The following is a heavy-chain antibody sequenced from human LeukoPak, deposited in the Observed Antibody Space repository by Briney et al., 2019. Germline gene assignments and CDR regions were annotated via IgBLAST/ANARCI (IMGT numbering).Heavy chain of an antibody. V-gene: IGHV7-4-1*02. J-gene: IGHJ5*02. Sequence: ASVKVSCKASGYTFTSYAMNWVRQAPGQGLEWMGWINPNTGNPTYAQGFTGRFVFSLDTSVSTTYLQISSLKAEDTAVYYCGRAYQPLGGLSFPDQWGQGTLVTVSS. CDR3: GRAYQPLGGLSFPDQ. CDR1: GYTFTSYA. D-gene: IGHD3-16*02. CDR2: INPNTGNP.